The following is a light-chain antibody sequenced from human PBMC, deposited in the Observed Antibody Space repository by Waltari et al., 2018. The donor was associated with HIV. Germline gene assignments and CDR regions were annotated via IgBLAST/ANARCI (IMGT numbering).Light chain of an antibody. CDR3: SSYTTRNTRV. V-gene: IGLV2-14*01. CDR1: TSDVGDYNY. J-gene: IGLJ1*01. Sequence: QSVLTQPASVSGSPGQSITLSCTGTTSDVGDYNYVSWYQQHPGKAPKLMLYEVSNRPQGVSIRFSGSKSGNTASLSISGLQTEDEADYYCSSYTTRNTRVFGTGTKVTVL. CDR2: EVS.